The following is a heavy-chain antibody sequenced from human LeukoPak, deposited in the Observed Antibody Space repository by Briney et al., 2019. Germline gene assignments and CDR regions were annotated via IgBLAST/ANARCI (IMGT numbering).Heavy chain of an antibody. D-gene: IGHD1-14*01. CDR3: ARNHFNQNVFDV. CDR1: GFTFTDYA. J-gene: IGHJ3*01. V-gene: IGHV3-30*01. CDR2: ISYSGE. Sequence: GGSLRLSRAASGFTFTDYAFHWVRQAPGKGLEWVTIISYSGESYADSVRGRFAISRDNSKNTVYLQMDSLRADDTAMYYCARNHFNQNVFDVWGQGTMVTVSS.